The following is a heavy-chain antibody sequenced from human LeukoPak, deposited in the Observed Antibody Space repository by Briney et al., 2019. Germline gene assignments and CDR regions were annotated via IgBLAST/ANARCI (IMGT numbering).Heavy chain of an antibody. CDR1: GFTFSSYA. CDR3: AKDHHYDILTGSPQGY. CDR2: ISYDGSNK. J-gene: IGHJ4*02. Sequence: GRSLRLSCAASGFTFSSYAMHWVRQAPGKGLEWVAVISYDGSNKYYADSVKGRFTISRDNSKNTLYLQMNSLRAEDTAVYYCAKDHHYDILTGSPQGYWGQGTLVTVSS. V-gene: IGHV3-30-3*01. D-gene: IGHD3-9*01.